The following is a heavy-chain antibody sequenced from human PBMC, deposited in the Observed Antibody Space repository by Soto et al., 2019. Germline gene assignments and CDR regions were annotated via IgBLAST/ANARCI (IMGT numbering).Heavy chain of an antibody. Sequence: QVPLVQSGAEVKKPGASVRVSCKASGYTFTSYGTTWVRQAPGQGLGGRGGISAYNGNTNYAQKLQGRVTMTTDTSTSTAYMELRSLRSDDTAVYYCARGGDCSGGSCYFYYYYGMDVWGQGTTVTVSS. V-gene: IGHV1-18*01. CDR1: GYTFTSYG. CDR2: ISAYNGNT. D-gene: IGHD2-15*01. CDR3: ARGGDCSGGSCYFYYYYGMDV. J-gene: IGHJ6*02.